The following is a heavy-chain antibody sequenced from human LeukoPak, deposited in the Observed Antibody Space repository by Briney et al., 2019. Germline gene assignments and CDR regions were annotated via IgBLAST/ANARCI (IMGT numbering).Heavy chain of an antibody. CDR2: IYYSGST. D-gene: IGHD3-22*01. V-gene: IGHV4-61*05. CDR3: ASYYDSSGHDAFDI. Sequence: PSETLSLTCTVSGGSISSGGYYWSWIRQHPGKGLEWIGYIYYSGSTNYNPSLKSRVTISVDKSKNQFSLKLSSVTAADTAVYYCASYYDSSGHDAFDIWGQGTMVTVSS. CDR1: GGSISSGGYY. J-gene: IGHJ3*02.